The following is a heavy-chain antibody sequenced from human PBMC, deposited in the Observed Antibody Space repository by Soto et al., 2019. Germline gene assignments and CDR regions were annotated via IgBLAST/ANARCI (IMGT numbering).Heavy chain of an antibody. CDR2: ISGSGGST. J-gene: IGHJ6*02. Sequence: HPGGSLRLSCAASGFTFSSYAMSWVRQAPGKGLEWVSAISGSGGSTYYADSVKGRFTISRDNSKNTLYLQMNSLRAEDTAVYYCAASNFANPWAYYDSSGSPPTYYYYGMDVWGQGTTVTVSS. CDR1: GFTFSSYA. V-gene: IGHV3-23*01. CDR3: AASNFANPWAYYDSSGSPPTYYYYGMDV. D-gene: IGHD3-22*01.